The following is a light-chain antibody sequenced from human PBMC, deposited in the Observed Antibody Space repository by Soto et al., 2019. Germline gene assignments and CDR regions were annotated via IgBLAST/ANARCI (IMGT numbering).Light chain of an antibody. CDR2: TND. J-gene: IGLJ1*01. V-gene: IGLV1-44*01. Sequence: QSVLTQPPSASRTPRLRVTISCSGSNTNIGANSVNWFQQVPGTAPKLLISTNDQRPSGVPDRFSGSKSGPSAALAISGLQSEYEADYYCAAWDDSLNGYVFGSGTKVTAL. CDR1: NTNIGANS. CDR3: AAWDDSLNGYV.